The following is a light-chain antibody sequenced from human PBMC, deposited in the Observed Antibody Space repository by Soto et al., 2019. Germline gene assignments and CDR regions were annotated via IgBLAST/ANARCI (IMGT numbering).Light chain of an antibody. CDR2: GAS. Sequence: EIVLTQSPGTLSLSPGERATLSSRASQRVSSSYLAWYQQKPGQAPRLIISGASSRATGIPDRFSGSGSGKDFTLTISGLEPEDFAVYYCQQYGNSRSITFGQGTRLEI. CDR1: QRVSSSY. J-gene: IGKJ5*01. V-gene: IGKV3-20*01. CDR3: QQYGNSRSIT.